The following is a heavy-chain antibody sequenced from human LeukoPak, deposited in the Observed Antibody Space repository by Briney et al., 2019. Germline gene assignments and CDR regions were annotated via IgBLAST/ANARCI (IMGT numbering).Heavy chain of an antibody. V-gene: IGHV1-2*02. J-gene: IGHJ5*02. CDR2: INPNSGGT. CDR3: ARETQQQLVARVGWFDP. Sequence: GASVKVSCKASGYTFTGYYMHWVRQAPGQGLEWMGWINPNSGGTNYAQKFQGRVTKTRDTSISTAYMELSRLRSDDTAVYYCARETQQQLVARVGWFDPWGQGTLVTVSS. D-gene: IGHD6-13*01. CDR1: GYTFTGYY.